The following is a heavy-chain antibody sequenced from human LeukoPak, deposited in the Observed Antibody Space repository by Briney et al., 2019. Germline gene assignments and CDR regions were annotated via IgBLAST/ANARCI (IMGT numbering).Heavy chain of an antibody. J-gene: IGHJ6*02. Sequence: SETLSLTCAVSGGSISSSNWWSWVRQPPGKGLEWIGEIYHSVSTNYNPSLKSRVTISVDKSKNQFSLKLSSVTAADTAVYYCARDWYSSSWYVSYYGMDVWGQGTTVTVSS. CDR3: ARDWYSSSWYVSYYGMDV. V-gene: IGHV4-4*02. D-gene: IGHD6-13*01. CDR1: GGSISSSNW. CDR2: IYHSVST.